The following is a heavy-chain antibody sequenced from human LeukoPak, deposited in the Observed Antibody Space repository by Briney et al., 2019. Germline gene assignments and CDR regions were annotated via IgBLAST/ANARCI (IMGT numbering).Heavy chain of an antibody. J-gene: IGHJ5*02. CDR1: GGSFSGYY. CDR3: ARRLIGFDT. Sequence: SETLSLTCAVYGGSFSGYYWSWIRQSPGKGLEWIGEINHSGSTNYNPSLKSRVTISVDTSKNQFSLKLTSVTAADTAVYYCARRLIGFDTWGQGTLVTVSS. CDR2: INHSGST. V-gene: IGHV4-34*01. D-gene: IGHD3-22*01.